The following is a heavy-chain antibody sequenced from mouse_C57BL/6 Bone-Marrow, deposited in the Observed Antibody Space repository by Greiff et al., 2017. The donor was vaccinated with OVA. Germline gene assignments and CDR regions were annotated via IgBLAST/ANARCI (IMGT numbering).Heavy chain of an antibody. J-gene: IGHJ4*01. CDR1: GFTFSDYY. D-gene: IGHD2-2*01. Sequence: EVQVVESEGGLVQPGSSMKLSCTASGFTFSDYYMAWVRQVPEKGLEWVANINYDGSSTYYLDSLKSRFIISRDNAKNILYLQMSSLKSEDTATYYCARFRWLRDYYAMDYWGQGTSVTVSS. CDR3: ARFRWLRDYYAMDY. V-gene: IGHV5-16*01. CDR2: INYDGSST.